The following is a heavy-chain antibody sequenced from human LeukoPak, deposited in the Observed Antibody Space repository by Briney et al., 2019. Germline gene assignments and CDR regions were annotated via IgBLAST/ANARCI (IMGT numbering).Heavy chain of an antibody. CDR3: ATSAYYYDSSGIGDY. V-gene: IGHV1-24*01. CDR1: GYTLTELS. D-gene: IGHD3-22*01. CDR2: FDPEDGET. J-gene: IGHJ4*02. Sequence: GASVKVSCKVSGYTLTELSMHWVRQAPGKGLEWMGGFDPEDGETIYAQKFQGRVTMTEDTSTDTAYMELSSLRSEDTAVYYCATSAYYYDSSGIGDYWGQGTLVTVSS.